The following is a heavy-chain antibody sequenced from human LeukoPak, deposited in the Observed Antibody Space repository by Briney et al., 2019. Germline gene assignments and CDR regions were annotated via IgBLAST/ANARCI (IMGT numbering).Heavy chain of an antibody. CDR2: IYYSGST. V-gene: IGHV4-39*01. J-gene: IGHJ4*02. D-gene: IGHD6-13*01. CDR3: ASLYSSSWYFFDY. Sequence: PSETLSLTSTVSGGSISSSSYYWGWIRQPPGKGLEWIGSIYYSGSTYYNPSLKSRVTISVDTSKNQFSLKLSSVTAADTAVYYRASLYSSSWYFFDYWGQGTLVTVSS. CDR1: GGSISSSSYY.